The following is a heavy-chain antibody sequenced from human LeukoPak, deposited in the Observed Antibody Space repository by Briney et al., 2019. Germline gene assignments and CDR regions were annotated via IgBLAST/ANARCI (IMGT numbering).Heavy chain of an antibody. CDR3: TTEEFRYYYDSSGYFRNDY. J-gene: IGHJ4*02. V-gene: IGHV3-15*01. CDR2: IKSKTDGGTT. Sequence: GGSLRLSCAASGFTFSNAWMSWVRQAPGKGPEWVGRIKSKTDGGTTDYAAPVKGRFTISRDDSKNTLYLQMNSLKTEDTAVYYCTTEEFRYYYDSSGYFRNDYWGQGTLVTVSS. CDR1: GFTFSNAW. D-gene: IGHD3-22*01.